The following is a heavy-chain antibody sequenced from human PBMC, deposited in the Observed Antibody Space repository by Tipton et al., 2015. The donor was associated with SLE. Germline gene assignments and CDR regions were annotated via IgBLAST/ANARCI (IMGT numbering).Heavy chain of an antibody. CDR2: IYYSGGT. Sequence: TLSLTCSVSGGSVSSGAYYWSWIRQHPVKGLEWIGYIYYSGGTYYNPSLKSRVIISVDTSKNQFSLNLGSVTAADTAVYYCARHRGYSIGAEFDYWGQGTLVTVSS. J-gene: IGHJ4*02. CDR1: GGSVSSGAYY. D-gene: IGHD5-18*01. V-gene: IGHV4-31*03. CDR3: ARHRGYSIGAEFDY.